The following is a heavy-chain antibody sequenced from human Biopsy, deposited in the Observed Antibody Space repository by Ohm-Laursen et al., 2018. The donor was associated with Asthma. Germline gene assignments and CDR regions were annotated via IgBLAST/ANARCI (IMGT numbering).Heavy chain of an antibody. CDR3: ASDFPKDYVRYNFQF. CDR2: HDHEEGGT. J-gene: IGHJ4*02. D-gene: IGHD4-17*01. CDR1: GYSLTDLS. V-gene: IGHV1-24*01. Sequence: SSLKVSCKISGYSLTDLSMHWVRQAPGQGLEWMGGHDHEEGGTVNARRFQGRVTMTEDTSTDTAYMELSSLSSDDTAVYYCASDFPKDYVRYNFQFWGQGTLVTVSS.